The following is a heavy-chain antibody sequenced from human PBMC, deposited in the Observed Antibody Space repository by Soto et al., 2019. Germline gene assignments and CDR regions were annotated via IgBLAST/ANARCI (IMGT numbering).Heavy chain of an antibody. CDR2: IYHSGST. D-gene: IGHD4-4*01. CDR1: GGSISSYS. J-gene: IGHJ4*01. Sequence: PSETLSLTCTVSGGSISSYSWSWIRQPPGKGLEWIGYIYHSGSTYYNPSLKSRVSISLDTSKNQFSLKLTSVTAADTAGYYCDRGSNFYYFDYWGHGTLVTVSS. CDR3: DRGSNFYYFDY. V-gene: IGHV4-59*01.